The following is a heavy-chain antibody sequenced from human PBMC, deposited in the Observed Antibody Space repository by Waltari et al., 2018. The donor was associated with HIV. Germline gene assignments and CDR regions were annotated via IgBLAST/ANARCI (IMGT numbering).Heavy chain of an antibody. CDR2: IYTSGGT. D-gene: IGHD3-10*01. CDR3: ARDGPHYYGSGSYSPYYYYGMDV. CDR1: GGSISSGSYY. J-gene: IGHJ6*02. Sequence: QVQLQESGPGLVKPSQTLSLTCTVSGGSISSGSYYWSWIRQPAGKGLEWIGRIYTSGGTNYNPSLKSRVTISVDTSKNQFSLKLSSVTAADTAVYYCARDGPHYYGSGSYSPYYYYGMDVWGQGTTVTVSS. V-gene: IGHV4-61*02.